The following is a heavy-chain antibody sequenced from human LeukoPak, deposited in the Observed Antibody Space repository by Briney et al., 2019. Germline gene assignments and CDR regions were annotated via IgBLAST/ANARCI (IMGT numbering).Heavy chain of an antibody. V-gene: IGHV3-66*01. CDR1: GFTVSSNY. J-gene: IGHJ6*02. Sequence: GGSLRLSCAASGFTVSSNYMSWVRQAPGKGLEWVSVIYSGGSTYYEDSVKGRFTISRDNSKNTLYLQMNSLRAEDTAVYYCARAHYYDSSGYSADYYYGMDVWGQGTTVTVSS. D-gene: IGHD3-22*01. CDR3: ARAHYYDSSGYSADYYYGMDV. CDR2: IYSGGST.